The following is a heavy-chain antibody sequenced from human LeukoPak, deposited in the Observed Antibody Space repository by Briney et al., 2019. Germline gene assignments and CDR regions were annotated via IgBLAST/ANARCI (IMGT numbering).Heavy chain of an antibody. D-gene: IGHD3-10*01. V-gene: IGHV3-7*01. CDR1: GFAFSSYW. CDR2: IKQDGSEK. Sequence: GGSLRLSCAASGFAFSSYWMSWVRQAPGKGLEWVANIKQDGSEKYYVDSVKGRFTISRDNAKNSLYLQMNSLRAEDTAVYYCARGATMVRGVIYYYYYMDVWGKGTTVTVSS. CDR3: ARGATMVRGVIYYYYYMDV. J-gene: IGHJ6*03.